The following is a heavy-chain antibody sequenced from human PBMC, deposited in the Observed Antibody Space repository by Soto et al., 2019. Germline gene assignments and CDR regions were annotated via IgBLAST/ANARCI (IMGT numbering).Heavy chain of an antibody. CDR1: GFTCSDHY. J-gene: IGHJ1*01. Sequence: EVQLVESGGGLVQPGGSLRLSCAASGFTCSDHYMDWVRQAPGKGLEWVGRSKNKADSYTTEYAESVKGRFTISRDGSENSLYLQMNSLKTEDTALDYCTVWGSGNDFGAAWGQGILVTVSS. V-gene: IGHV3-72*01. CDR2: SKNKADSYTT. CDR3: TVWGSGNDFGAA. D-gene: IGHD3-10*01.